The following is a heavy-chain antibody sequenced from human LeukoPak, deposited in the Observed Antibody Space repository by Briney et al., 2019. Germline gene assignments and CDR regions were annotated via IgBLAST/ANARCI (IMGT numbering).Heavy chain of an antibody. V-gene: IGHV3-30*02. J-gene: IGHJ4*02. CDR1: GFTFSSYG. D-gene: IGHD3-10*01. CDR2: IRYDGSNK. CDR3: AKGDTMVRGVIQFYYFDY. Sequence: GGSLRLSCAASGFTFSSYGMHWVRQAPGKGLGWVAFIRYDGSNKYYADSVKGRFTISRDNSKNTLYLQMNSLRAEDTAVYYCAKGDTMVRGVIQFYYFDYWGQGTLVTVSS.